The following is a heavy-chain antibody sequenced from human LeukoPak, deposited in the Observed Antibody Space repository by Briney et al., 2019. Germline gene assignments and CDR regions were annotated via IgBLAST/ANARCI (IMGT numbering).Heavy chain of an antibody. CDR3: ARAPYYDFWSGEVDY. V-gene: IGHV1-2*02. J-gene: IGHJ4*02. D-gene: IGHD3-3*01. CDR1: GYSFGSHF. Sequence: GASVKVSCKASGYSFGSHFTHWVRQAPGQGLEWVGWINPYTGGTNYAQKFQGRVTMTRNTSISTAYMELSSLRSEDTAVYYCARAPYYDFWSGEVDYWGQGTLVTVSS. CDR2: INPYTGGT.